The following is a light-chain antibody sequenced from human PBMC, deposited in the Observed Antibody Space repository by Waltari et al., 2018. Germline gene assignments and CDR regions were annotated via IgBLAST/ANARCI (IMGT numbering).Light chain of an antibody. CDR1: QSISKW. CDR2: KAS. J-gene: IGKJ4*01. CDR3: QQYNSYSLLS. V-gene: IGKV1-5*03. Sequence: DIQMTQSPSTLSASVADSIIINCRASQSISKWLAWYQQKPGKATKLLIYKASTLESGVPSRFIGSGSGTYFTLSISSLQPDDSATYYCQQYNSYSLLSFGGGTKVEI.